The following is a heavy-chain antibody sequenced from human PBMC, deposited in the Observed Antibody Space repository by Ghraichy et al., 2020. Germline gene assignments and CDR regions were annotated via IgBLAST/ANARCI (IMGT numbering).Heavy chain of an antibody. CDR2: IKQEGSEK. D-gene: IGHD2-8*01. V-gene: IGHV3-7*01. CDR3: ASGRAMLSFDP. CDR1: GFTFSSYW. J-gene: IGHJ5*02. Sequence: GGSLRLSCAASGFTFSSYWMSWVRQAPGKGLDWVANIKQEGSEKYYVESVKGRFTISGDNAKNSLYLQMNSLRAEDTAVYYCASGRAMLSFDPWGQRTLVTVSS.